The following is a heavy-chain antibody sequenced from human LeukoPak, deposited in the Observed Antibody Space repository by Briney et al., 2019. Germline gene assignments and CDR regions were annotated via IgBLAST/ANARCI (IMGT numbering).Heavy chain of an antibody. V-gene: IGHV4-31*03. CDR2: IYYSGST. Sequence: PSETLSLTRTVSGGSISSGGYYWSWIRQHPGKGLEWIGYIYYSGSTYYNPSLKSRVTISVDTSKNQFSLKLSSVTAADTAVYYCARADPYYYYYGMDVWGQGTTVTVSS. J-gene: IGHJ6*02. CDR3: ARADPYYYYYGMDV. CDR1: GGSISSGGYY.